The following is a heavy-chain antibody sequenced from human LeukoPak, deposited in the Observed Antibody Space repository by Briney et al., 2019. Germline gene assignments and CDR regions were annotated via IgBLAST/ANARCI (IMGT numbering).Heavy chain of an antibody. Sequence: SETLSLTRTISGDSISGSNYYWGWIRQPPGKGLEWSGNIYYSGRTYYNPTLKSRVTISVDTSKNDFSLKLSSVTAADTAVYYCAILYYYDSSGPPLWGQGPMVAVSS. CDR2: IYYSGRT. CDR1: GDSISGSNYY. V-gene: IGHV4-39*02. J-gene: IGHJ4*02. CDR3: AILYYYDSSGPPL. D-gene: IGHD3-22*01.